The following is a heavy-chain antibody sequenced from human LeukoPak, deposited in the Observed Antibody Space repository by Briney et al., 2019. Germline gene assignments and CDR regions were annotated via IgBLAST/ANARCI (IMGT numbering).Heavy chain of an antibody. CDR1: GGSISSYY. CDR2: IYHSGST. J-gene: IGHJ4*02. Sequence: SETLSLTCTVSGGSISSYYWSWIRQPPGKGLEWIGYIYHSGSTYYNPSLKSRVTISVDRSKNQFSLKLSSVTAADTAVYYCARETVGATISWGQGTLVTVSS. D-gene: IGHD1-26*01. CDR3: ARETVGATIS. V-gene: IGHV4-59*12.